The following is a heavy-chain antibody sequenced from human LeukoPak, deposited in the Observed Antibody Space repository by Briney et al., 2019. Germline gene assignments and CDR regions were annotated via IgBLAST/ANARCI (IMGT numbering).Heavy chain of an antibody. CDR3: AKSPIGAAAGKGTFDY. V-gene: IGHV3-23*01. CDR1: GFTFSSYA. J-gene: IGHJ4*02. Sequence: GGSLRLSCAASGFTFSSYAMSWVRQAPGKGLEWVSAISGSGGSTYYADSVKGRFTISRDNSKNTLYLQMNSLRAEDTAVYYCAKSPIGAAAGKGTFDYWGQGTLVTVSS. CDR2: ISGSGGST. D-gene: IGHD6-13*01.